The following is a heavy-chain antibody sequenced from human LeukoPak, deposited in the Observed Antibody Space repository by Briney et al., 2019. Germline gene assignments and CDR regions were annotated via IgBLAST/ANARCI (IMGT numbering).Heavy chain of an antibody. J-gene: IGHJ3*02. CDR3: ARDLCRLGYFDWFCTFDI. D-gene: IGHD3-9*01. CDR1: GGTFSSYA. Sequence: SVKVSCKASGGTFSSYAISWVRQAPGQGLEWMGGIIPIFGTANYAQKFQGTVTITTDESTSTAYMELSSLRSEDTAVYYCARDLCRLGYFDWFCTFDIWGQGTMVTVSS. V-gene: IGHV1-69*05. CDR2: IIPIFGTA.